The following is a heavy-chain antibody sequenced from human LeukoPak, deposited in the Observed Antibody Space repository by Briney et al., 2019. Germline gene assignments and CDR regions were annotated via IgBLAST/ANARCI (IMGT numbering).Heavy chain of an antibody. Sequence: GGSLRLSCAASGFTFSSYGMHWVRQAPGKGLEWVAVISYDGSKRYYADSVKGRFTISRDTSNKTAYLEMNSLRVDDTAVYYCARDVISRQMITLGLGFWGQGTLVTVSS. D-gene: IGHD1-20*01. J-gene: IGHJ4*02. CDR1: GFTFSSYG. CDR2: ISYDGSKR. CDR3: ARDVISRQMITLGLGF. V-gene: IGHV3-30*03.